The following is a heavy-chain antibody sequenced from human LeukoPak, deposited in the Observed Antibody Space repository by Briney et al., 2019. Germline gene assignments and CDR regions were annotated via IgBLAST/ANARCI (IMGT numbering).Heavy chain of an antibody. CDR3: ARPYASRRGWFGP. J-gene: IGHJ5*02. Sequence: ASVKVSCKASGYTFTGYYMHWVRQAPGQGLEWMGWINPNSGGTNYAQTFQGRVTMTRDTSINTAYMELSRLRSDDTAVYYCARPYASRRGWFGPWGQGTLVTVSS. CDR2: INPNSGGT. D-gene: IGHD3-22*01. CDR1: GYTFTGYY. V-gene: IGHV1-2*02.